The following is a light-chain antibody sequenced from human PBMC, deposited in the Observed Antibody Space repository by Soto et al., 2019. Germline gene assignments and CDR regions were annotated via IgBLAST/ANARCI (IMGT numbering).Light chain of an antibody. CDR3: QQYHSLNT. Sequence: DIQMTQSPSTLSASVGDGVTITCRASQSISSWLAWYQQKPGKAPKVLIYKASSLESGVPSRFSGSGSGTEFTLTISSLQPDDFATYYCQQYHSLNTFGQGTKLEI. V-gene: IGKV1-5*03. CDR1: QSISSW. J-gene: IGKJ2*01. CDR2: KAS.